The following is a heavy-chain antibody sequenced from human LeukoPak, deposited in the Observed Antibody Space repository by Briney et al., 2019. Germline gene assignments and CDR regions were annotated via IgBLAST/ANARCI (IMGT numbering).Heavy chain of an antibody. CDR2: ISSSGSTI. D-gene: IGHD5-18*01. V-gene: IGHV3-48*04. J-gene: IGHJ3*02. CDR1: GFTLSSYS. Sequence: GGSLRLSCAASGFTLSSYSMNWVRQAPGKGLEWVSYISSSGSTIYYADSVEGRFTISRDNAKNSLYLQMNSLRAEDTAVYYCASLPRGYSYGYFAFDIWGQGTMVTVSS. CDR3: ASLPRGYSYGYFAFDI.